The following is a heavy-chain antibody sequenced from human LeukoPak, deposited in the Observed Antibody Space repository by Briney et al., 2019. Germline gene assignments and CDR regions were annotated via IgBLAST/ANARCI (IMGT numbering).Heavy chain of an antibody. D-gene: IGHD4-23*01. J-gene: IGHJ4*02. CDR3: ARRTGYGGDSPFDY. Sequence: SETLSLTCTVSGGSISSSSHYWGWIRQPPGMGLEWIGTVYYSGSSYYNPSLKSRVTISVDTSKNQFSLKLSSVTAADTAVYYCARRTGYGGDSPFDYWGQGTLVSVSS. CDR2: VYYSGSS. CDR1: GGSISSSSHY. V-gene: IGHV4-39*01.